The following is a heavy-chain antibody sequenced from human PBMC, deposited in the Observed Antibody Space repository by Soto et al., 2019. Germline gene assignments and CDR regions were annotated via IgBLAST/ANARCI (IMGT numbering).Heavy chain of an antibody. J-gene: IGHJ6*02. D-gene: IGHD2-8*01. CDR1: GGSISSGDYY. CDR2: IYYSGST. Sequence: PSETLSLTCTVSGGSISSGDYYWSWIRQPPGKGLEWIGYIYYSGSTYYNPSLKSRVTISVDTSKNQFSLKLSSVTAADTAVYYCARTSLGYCTNGVCYPGGSDYYGMDVWGQGTTVTVSS. CDR3: ARTSLGYCTNGVCYPGGSDYYGMDV. V-gene: IGHV4-30-4*01.